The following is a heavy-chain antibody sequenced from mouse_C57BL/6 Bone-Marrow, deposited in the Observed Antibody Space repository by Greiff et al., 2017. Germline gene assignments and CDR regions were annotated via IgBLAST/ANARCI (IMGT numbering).Heavy chain of an antibody. D-gene: IGHD3-1*01. CDR2: IYPRSGNT. J-gene: IGHJ2*01. CDR1: GYTFTSYG. V-gene: IGHV1-81*01. CDR3: ASNSLGFDY. Sequence: VKLQEPGAELARPGASVKLSCKASGYTFTSYGISWVKQRTGRGLGWIGEIYPRSGNTYYNEKFKGKATLTADKSSSTAYMELRSLTSEDSAVYFCASNSLGFDYWGQGTTLTVSS.